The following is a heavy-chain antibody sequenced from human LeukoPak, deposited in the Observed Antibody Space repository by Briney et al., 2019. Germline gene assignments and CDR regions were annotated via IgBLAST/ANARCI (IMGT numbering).Heavy chain of an antibody. CDR2: VYHSGST. Sequence: SETLSLTCAVSGGPISSSNWWSWVRPPPGKGLEWIGEVYHSGSTNNNPSLKSRVTISIDKSKHQFSLKLTSATAADTAVYYCAGGDYSSSFDFWGQGTMVTVSS. D-gene: IGHD6-13*01. V-gene: IGHV4-4*02. J-gene: IGHJ3*01. CDR1: GGPISSSNW. CDR3: AGGDYSSSFDF.